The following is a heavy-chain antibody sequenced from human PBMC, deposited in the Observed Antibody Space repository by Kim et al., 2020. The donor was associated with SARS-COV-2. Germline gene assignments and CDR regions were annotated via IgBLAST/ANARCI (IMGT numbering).Heavy chain of an antibody. D-gene: IGHD3-3*01. CDR2: ISYDGSNT. CDR3: AKDLSAIHTYDFWSGYFDY. J-gene: IGHJ4*02. CDR1: GFTFSSYG. Sequence: GGSLRLSCAASGFTFSSYGMHWVRQAPGKGLEWVAVISYDGSNTYYADSVKGRFTISRDNSKNTLYLQMNSLRAEDTAVYYCAKDLSAIHTYDFWSGYFDYWGQGTLVTVSS. V-gene: IGHV3-30*18.